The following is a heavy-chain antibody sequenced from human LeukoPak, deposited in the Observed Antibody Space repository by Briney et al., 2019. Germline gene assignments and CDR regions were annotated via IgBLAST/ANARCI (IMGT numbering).Heavy chain of an antibody. CDR1: GFTFSTYW. CDR2: INSDGSST. Sequence: PGGSLRLSCAASGFTFSTYWMHWVRQAPGKGLVWVSRINSDGSSTNYADSVKGRFTISRDNAKNTLYLQINSLRAEDTAVYYCARELGGFGFDWFDPWGQGTLVTVSS. V-gene: IGHV3-74*01. CDR3: ARELGGFGFDWFDP. J-gene: IGHJ5*02. D-gene: IGHD3-3*01.